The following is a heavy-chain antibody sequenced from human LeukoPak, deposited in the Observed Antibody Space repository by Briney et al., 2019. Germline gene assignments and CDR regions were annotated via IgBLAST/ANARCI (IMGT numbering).Heavy chain of an antibody. D-gene: IGHD1-26*01. CDR3: ARDRGIVGARDGFDY. J-gene: IGHJ4*02. CDR1: GFTFSSYA. Sequence: PGRSLRLSCAASGFTFSSYAMHWVRQAPGKGLEWVAVISYDGSNKYYADSVKGRFTISRDNAKNSLYLQMNSLRADDTAVYYCARDRGIVGARDGFDYWGQGTLVTVSS. V-gene: IGHV3-30*04. CDR2: ISYDGSNK.